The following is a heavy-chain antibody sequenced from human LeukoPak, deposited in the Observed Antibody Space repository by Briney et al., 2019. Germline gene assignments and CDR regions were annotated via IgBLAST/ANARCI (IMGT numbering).Heavy chain of an antibody. D-gene: IGHD4-11*01. Sequence: SVKVSCKASGGTFSSYAISWVRQAPGQGLEWMGGIIPIFGTANYAQKFQGRVTMTEDTSTDTAYMELSSLRSEDTAVYYCATSIGDRGMTTVTSGFDYWGQGTLVTVSS. V-gene: IGHV1-69*06. CDR1: GGTFSSYA. CDR3: ATSIGDRGMTTVTSGFDY. J-gene: IGHJ4*02. CDR2: IIPIFGTA.